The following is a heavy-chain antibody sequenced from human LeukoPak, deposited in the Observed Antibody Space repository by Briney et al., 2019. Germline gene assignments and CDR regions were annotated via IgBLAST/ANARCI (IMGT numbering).Heavy chain of an antibody. V-gene: IGHV3-9*01. CDR3: AREGGSSWYNDTNDYDY. CDR1: GFTFDDFA. Sequence: GRSLRLSCAASGFTFDDFAMHWVRQAPGKGLEWVSGVSWNSDNIDYADSVKGRFTISRDNAKNSPYLQMNSLRAEDTAVYYCAREGGSSWYNDTNDYDYWGQGTLVTVSS. D-gene: IGHD6-13*01. CDR2: VSWNSDNI. J-gene: IGHJ4*02.